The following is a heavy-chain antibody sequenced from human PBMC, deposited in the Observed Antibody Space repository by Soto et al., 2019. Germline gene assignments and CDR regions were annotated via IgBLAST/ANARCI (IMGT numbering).Heavy chain of an antibody. Sequence: PGGSLRLPCAASKFTFSSYAMSWVRQAPGKGLEWVSLISGSGGTTYYADSVKGRFTISRDNSKNTLYLQMNSLRAEDTAVYYCAKDRIFFDYWGQGTLVTVSS. CDR3: AKDRIFFDY. CDR1: KFTFSSYA. V-gene: IGHV3-23*01. CDR2: ISGSGGTT. J-gene: IGHJ4*02.